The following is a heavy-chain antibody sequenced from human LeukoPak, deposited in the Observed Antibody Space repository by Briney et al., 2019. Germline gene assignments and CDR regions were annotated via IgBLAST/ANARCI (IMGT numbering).Heavy chain of an antibody. CDR3: ARKVTGSVSDDY. V-gene: IGHV1-69*04. CDR2: IIPILGIA. CDR1: GYTFTSYG. J-gene: IGHJ4*02. D-gene: IGHD2-21*02. Sequence: SVKVSCKASGYTFTSYGISWVRQAPGQGLEWMGRIIPILGIANYAQKFQGRVTITADKSTSTAYMELSSLRSEDTAVYYCARKVTGSVSDDYWGQGTLVTVSS.